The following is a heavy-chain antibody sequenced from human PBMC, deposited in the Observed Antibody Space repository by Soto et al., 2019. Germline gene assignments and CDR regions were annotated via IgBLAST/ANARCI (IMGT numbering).Heavy chain of an antibody. Sequence: GGSLRLSCAASGFSFSNYGMHWVRQAPGKGLEWVAIIWYDGSNEYYADSVKGRFTISRDNSKTTLNLQMNSLRVEDTAVYYCARANIVVFYGMDVWGQGTTVTVSS. CDR3: ARANIVVFYGMDV. CDR1: GFSFSNYG. J-gene: IGHJ6*02. D-gene: IGHD2-2*01. CDR2: IWYDGSNE. V-gene: IGHV3-33*01.